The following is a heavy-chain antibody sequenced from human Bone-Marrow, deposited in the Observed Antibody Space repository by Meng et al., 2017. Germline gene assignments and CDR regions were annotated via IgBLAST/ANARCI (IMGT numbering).Heavy chain of an antibody. V-gene: IGHV4-34*01. J-gene: IGHJ4*02. Sequence: QVQLQQWGGRLLKPSETLSLTCAVYGGSFSGYYWSWIRQPPGKGLEWIGEINHSGSTNYNPSLKSRVTISVDTSKNQFSLKLSSVTAADTAVYYCARGLRAARPLLFGYWGQGTLVTVSS. D-gene: IGHD6-6*01. CDR1: GGSFSGYY. CDR2: INHSGST. CDR3: ARGLRAARPLLFGY.